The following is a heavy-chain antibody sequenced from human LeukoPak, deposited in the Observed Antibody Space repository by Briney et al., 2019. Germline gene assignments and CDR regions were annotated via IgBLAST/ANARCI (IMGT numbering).Heavy chain of an antibody. Sequence: ASVKVSCKASGGTFSSYAISWVRQAPGQRLEWMGWINAGNGNTKYSQKFQGRVTITRDTSASTAYMELSSLRSEDTAVYYCAILYSSGWYGGDYFDYWGQGTLVTVSS. CDR3: AILYSSGWYGGDYFDY. D-gene: IGHD6-19*01. J-gene: IGHJ4*02. CDR1: GGTFSSYA. V-gene: IGHV1-3*01. CDR2: INAGNGNT.